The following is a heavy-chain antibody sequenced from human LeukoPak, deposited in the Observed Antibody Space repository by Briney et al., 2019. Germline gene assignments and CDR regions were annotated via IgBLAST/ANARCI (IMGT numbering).Heavy chain of an antibody. D-gene: IGHD6-19*01. J-gene: IGHJ3*02. CDR1: GFTFITYA. Sequence: GGSLRLSCAASGFTFITYAMHWVRQAPGKGLEWVAVISYDGSNKYYADSVKGRFTISRDNFKNTLYLQMNSLRPEDTAVYYCARVLEQWLVGSGAFDIWGQGTMVTVSS. CDR2: ISYDGSNK. CDR3: ARVLEQWLVGSGAFDI. V-gene: IGHV3-30*04.